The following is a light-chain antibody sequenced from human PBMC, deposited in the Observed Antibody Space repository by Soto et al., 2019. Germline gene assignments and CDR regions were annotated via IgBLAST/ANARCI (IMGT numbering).Light chain of an antibody. Sequence: EIVLTQSPGILSLSPGERATLSCRASQTITGSYLAWYQQKPGQAPRLLIYGASIRATGIPDRFSGSGAGTDFTIIISRLEPEDFAVYYCQQYGSSPRTFGQGTKVEIK. CDR1: QTITGSY. V-gene: IGKV3-20*01. CDR2: GAS. J-gene: IGKJ1*01. CDR3: QQYGSSPRT.